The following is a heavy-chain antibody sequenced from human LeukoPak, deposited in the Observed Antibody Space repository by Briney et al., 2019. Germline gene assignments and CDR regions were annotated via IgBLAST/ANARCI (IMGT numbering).Heavy chain of an antibody. Sequence: SETLSLTCTVSGGSISSYYWSWIRQPPGKGLEWIGYIYYSGSTNYNPSLKSRVTISVDTSKNQFSLKLSSVTAADTAVYYCARDRGDAFDIWAKGQWSPSLQ. J-gene: IGHJ3*02. CDR2: IYYSGST. CDR3: ARDRGDAFDI. CDR1: GGSISSYY. V-gene: IGHV4-59*01.